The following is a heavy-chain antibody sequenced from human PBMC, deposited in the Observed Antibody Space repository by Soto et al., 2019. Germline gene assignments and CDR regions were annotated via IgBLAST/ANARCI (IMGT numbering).Heavy chain of an antibody. D-gene: IGHD6-13*01. CDR2: ISGSDGST. Sequence: GGSLRLSCAASGFTFAGYAMSWVRQAPGKGLEWVSAISGSDGSTYYADSVKGRVTISRDNSRNTMYLQMNSLRAEDTAVYYCAKGGSAAGTDYYNGMDVWGQGTTVTVSS. J-gene: IGHJ6*02. CDR1: GFTFAGYA. CDR3: AKGGSAAGTDYYNGMDV. V-gene: IGHV3-23*01.